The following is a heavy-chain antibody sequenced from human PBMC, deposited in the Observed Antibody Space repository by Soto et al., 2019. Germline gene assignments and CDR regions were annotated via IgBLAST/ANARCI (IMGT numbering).Heavy chain of an antibody. V-gene: IGHV2-5*01. J-gene: IGHJ6*02. CDR3: VQSRCGGDCLQSYSSHSYYGLDV. D-gene: IGHD2-21*02. CDR2: IYWHDDR. CDR1: GFSFSSIGEG. Sequence: QITLKESGPTLVKPTQTLTLTCTFPGFSFSSIGEGVGWIRQPPGKALEWLALIYWHDDRRYSPSLKSRLTTTKETSKTQVLLTMTNRDPVDTATYYCVQSRCGGDCLQSYSSHSYYGLDVWGQGTTVTVSS.